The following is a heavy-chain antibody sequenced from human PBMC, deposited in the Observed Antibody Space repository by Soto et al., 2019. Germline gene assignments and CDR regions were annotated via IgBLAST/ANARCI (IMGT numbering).Heavy chain of an antibody. J-gene: IGHJ4*02. V-gene: IGHV4-61*01. Sequence: SETLSLTCTVSGGSVSSGSYYWSWIRQPPGKGLEWIGYIYYSGSTNYNPSLKSRVTISLDTPKNQFSLKLSSVTAADTAVYYCARHPGYYDILTGYKTYYFEYWGQGIWVIVSS. CDR2: IYYSGST. CDR1: GGSVSSGSYY. D-gene: IGHD3-9*01. CDR3: ARHPGYYDILTGYKTYYFEY.